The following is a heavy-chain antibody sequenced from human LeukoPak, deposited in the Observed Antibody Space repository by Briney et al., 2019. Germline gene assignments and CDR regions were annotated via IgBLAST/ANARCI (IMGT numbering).Heavy chain of an antibody. CDR3: AGEEGESAYCGGDCYNYYYYGMDV. Sequence: GRSLRLSCAASGFTFSSYAVHWVRQAPGKGLEWVAVISYDGSNKYYADSVKGRFTISRDNSKNTLYLQMNSLRAEDTAVYYCAGEEGESAYCGGDCYNYYYYGMDVWGQGTTVTVSS. J-gene: IGHJ6*02. CDR2: ISYDGSNK. D-gene: IGHD2-21*02. V-gene: IGHV3-30-3*01. CDR1: GFTFSSYA.